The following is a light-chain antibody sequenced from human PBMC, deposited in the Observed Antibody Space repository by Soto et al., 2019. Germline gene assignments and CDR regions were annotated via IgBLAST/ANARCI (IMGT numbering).Light chain of an antibody. CDR3: QQYNNWPRT. V-gene: IGKV3-15*01. CDR1: QSVSSN. CDR2: GAF. J-gene: IGKJ2*01. Sequence: EIEMTQSPATLSVSPGERATLSCRASQSVSSNLVWYQWKPGQAPRLLIYGAFTRATGIPARFSGSGSGTEFPLPISSLQSEDFAVYYCQQYNNWPRTFGQGTKLEIK.